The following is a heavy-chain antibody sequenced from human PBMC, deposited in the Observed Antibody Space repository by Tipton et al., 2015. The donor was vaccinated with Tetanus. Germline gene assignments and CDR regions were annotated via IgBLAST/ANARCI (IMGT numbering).Heavy chain of an antibody. D-gene: IGHD3-3*01. CDR3: ARHWWGYDVLSGYNWFDP. J-gene: IGHJ5*02. CDR2: INTNTGNP. CDR1: GYTFTNYV. V-gene: IGHV7-4-1*02. Sequence: QVQLVQSGAEVKKPGASVKISCKASGYTFTNYVMQWVRQAPGQGLEWMGWINTNTGNPTYAQGFTRRFVFSLDTSVSTAYLQISTLKADDTAVYYCARHWWGYDVLSGYNWFDPWGQGTPVTVSS.